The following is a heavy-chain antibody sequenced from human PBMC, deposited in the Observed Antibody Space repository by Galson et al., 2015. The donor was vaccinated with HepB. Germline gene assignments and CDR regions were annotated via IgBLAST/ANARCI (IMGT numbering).Heavy chain of an antibody. Sequence: SLRLSCAASGFTFDGYAMNWVRQAPGKGLEWVSYISWNSGTIGYADSVRGRFTISRDNGNNSLYLQMNSLRAEDTALYYCIKEADDPFALWGQGTMVTVSS. CDR2: ISWNSGTI. CDR1: GFTFDGYA. J-gene: IGHJ3*01. V-gene: IGHV3-9*01. CDR3: IKEADDPFAL.